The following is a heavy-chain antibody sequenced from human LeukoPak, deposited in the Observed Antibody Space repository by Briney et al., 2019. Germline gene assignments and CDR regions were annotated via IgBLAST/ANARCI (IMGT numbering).Heavy chain of an antibody. J-gene: IGHJ4*02. CDR3: ARGAFGDPPEAYFDY. V-gene: IGHV3-64*01. D-gene: IGHD3-10*01. CDR1: GFTFSSYA. CDR2: ISSNGGST. Sequence: GGSLRLSCAASGFTFSSYAMHWVRKAPGRGLEYVSAISSNGGSTYYANSVKGRFTISRDNSKNTLYLQMGSLRAEDMAVYYCARGAFGDPPEAYFDYWGQGTLVTVSS.